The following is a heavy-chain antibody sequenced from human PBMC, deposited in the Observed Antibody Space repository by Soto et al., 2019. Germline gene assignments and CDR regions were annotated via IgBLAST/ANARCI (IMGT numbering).Heavy chain of an antibody. Sequence: SETLSLTCAVSGGSISSGGYSWSWIRQPPGKGLEWIGYIYHSGSTYYNPSLKSRVTISVDRSKNQFSLKLSSVTASDTAVYYCARDRVPYDSWSGYLNYYYYYGMDVWGQGTTVTVSS. CDR3: ARDRVPYDSWSGYLNYYYYYGMDV. V-gene: IGHV4-30-2*01. CDR2: IYHSGST. D-gene: IGHD3-3*01. CDR1: GGSISSGGYS. J-gene: IGHJ6*02.